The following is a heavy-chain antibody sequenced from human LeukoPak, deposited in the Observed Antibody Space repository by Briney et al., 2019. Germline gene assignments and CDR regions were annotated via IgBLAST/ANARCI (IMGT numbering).Heavy chain of an antibody. D-gene: IGHD3-10*01. CDR2: MNPNSGNT. V-gene: IGHV1-8*01. Sequence: ASVKVSCKASGYTFTSYDINWVRQATGQGLEWMGWMNPNSGNTGYAQKFQGRVTMTRNTSISTAYMELSSPRSEDTAVYYCARGSPVGYYYGSGDYFDYWGQGTLVTVSS. CDR3: ARGSPVGYYYGSGDYFDY. J-gene: IGHJ4*02. CDR1: GYTFTSYD.